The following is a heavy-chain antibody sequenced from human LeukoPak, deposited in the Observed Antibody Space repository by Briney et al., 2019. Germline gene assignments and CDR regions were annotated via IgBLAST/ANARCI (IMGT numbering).Heavy chain of an antibody. CDR1: GFTFSTYW. J-gene: IGHJ4*02. V-gene: IGHV3-7*03. Sequence: GGSLRLSCAASGFTFSTYWLSWVRQAPGKGLEWVANINQDGGENYYVDSVKGRFTISRDNAKNSLYLQMNSLRAEDTAVYYCARYCSGGSCFDYWGQGTLVTVSS. CDR2: INQDGGEN. CDR3: ARYCSGGSCFDY. D-gene: IGHD2-15*01.